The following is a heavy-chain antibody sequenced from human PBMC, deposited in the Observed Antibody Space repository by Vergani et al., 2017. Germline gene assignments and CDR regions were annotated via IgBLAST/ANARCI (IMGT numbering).Heavy chain of an antibody. Sequence: QVQLVQSGAEVKKPGSSVKVSCKASGGTFSSYAISWVRQAPGQGLEWMGGIIPIFGTANYAQKFQGRVTITADESTSTAYMELSSLRSEDTAVYYCARRGYSYCYFSHYGMDVWGQGTTVTVSS. D-gene: IGHD5-18*01. V-gene: IGHV1-69*12. CDR2: IIPIFGTA. CDR1: GGTFSSYA. CDR3: ARRGYSYCYFSHYGMDV. J-gene: IGHJ6*02.